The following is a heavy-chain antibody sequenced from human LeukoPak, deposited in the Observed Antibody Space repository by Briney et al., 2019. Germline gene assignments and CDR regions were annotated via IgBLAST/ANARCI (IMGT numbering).Heavy chain of an antibody. CDR3: ATLTVTSVDY. J-gene: IGHJ4*02. Sequence: ASVKVSCKASGYTFTSYGISWVRQAPGQGLEWMGWISAYNGNTNYAQKLQGRVTMTEDTSTDTAYMELSSLRSEDTAVYYCATLTVTSVDYWGQGTLVTVSS. CDR2: ISAYNGNT. D-gene: IGHD1-14*01. CDR1: GYTFTSYG. V-gene: IGHV1-18*01.